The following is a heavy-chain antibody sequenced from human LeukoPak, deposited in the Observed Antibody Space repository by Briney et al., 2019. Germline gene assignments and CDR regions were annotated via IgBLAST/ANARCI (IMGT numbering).Heavy chain of an antibody. CDR1: GFTFSSYA. CDR2: ISYDGSNK. CDR3: ARTGGTEQWLAHDDY. J-gene: IGHJ4*02. V-gene: IGHV3-30-3*01. D-gene: IGHD6-19*01. Sequence: GRSLRLSCAASGFTFSSYAMHWVRQAPGKGLEWVAVISYDGSNKYYADSVKGRFTISRDNSKNMLYLQMNSLRAEDTAVYYCARTGGTEQWLAHDDYWGQGTLVTVSS.